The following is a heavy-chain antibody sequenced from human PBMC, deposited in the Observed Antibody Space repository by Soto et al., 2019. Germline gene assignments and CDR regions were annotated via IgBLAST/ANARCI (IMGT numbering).Heavy chain of an antibody. CDR2: ISSSSSYI. CDR3: ARAGGDFYYYYYGMDV. Sequence: PGGSLRLSCAGSGFTFSSYSMNWVRQAPGKGLEWVSSISSSSSYIYYADSVKGRFTISRDNAKNSLYLQMNSLRAEDTAVYYCARAGGDFYYYYYGMDVWGQGTTVTVSS. J-gene: IGHJ6*02. D-gene: IGHD2-21*02. CDR1: GFTFSSYS. V-gene: IGHV3-21*01.